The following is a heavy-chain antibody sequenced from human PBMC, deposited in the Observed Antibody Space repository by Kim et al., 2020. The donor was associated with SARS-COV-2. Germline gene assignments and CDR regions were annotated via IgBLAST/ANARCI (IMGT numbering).Heavy chain of an antibody. V-gene: IGHV4-34*01. Sequence: SETLSLTCAVYGGSFSGYYWSWIRQPPGKGLEWIGEINHSGSTNYNPSLKSRVTISVDTSKNQFSLKLSSVTAADTAVYYCARGVRSAAAGMFDYWGQGTLVTVSS. CDR3: ARGVRSAAAGMFDY. CDR2: INHSGST. CDR1: GGSFSGYY. J-gene: IGHJ4*02. D-gene: IGHD6-13*01.